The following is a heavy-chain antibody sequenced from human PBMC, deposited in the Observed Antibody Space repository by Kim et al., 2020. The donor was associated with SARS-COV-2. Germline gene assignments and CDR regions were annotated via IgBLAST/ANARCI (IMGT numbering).Heavy chain of an antibody. CDR1: GGTFSSYT. CDR3: ASLLAATYGDYGGNAFDI. Sequence: SVKVSCKASGGTFSSYTISWVRQAPGQGLEWMGRIIPILGIANYAQKFQGRVTITADKSTSTAYMELSSLRSEDTAVYYCASLLAATYGDYGGNAFDIWGQGTMVTVSS. D-gene: IGHD4-17*01. J-gene: IGHJ3*02. V-gene: IGHV1-69*02. CDR2: IIPILGIA.